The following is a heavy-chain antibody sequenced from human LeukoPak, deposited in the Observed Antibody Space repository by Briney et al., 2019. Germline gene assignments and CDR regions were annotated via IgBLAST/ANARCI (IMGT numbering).Heavy chain of an antibody. CDR3: AGDFGITMIVPSDY. CDR1: GYTFTSYA. D-gene: IGHD3-22*01. V-gene: IGHV7-4-1*02. CDR2: INTNTGNP. J-gene: IGHJ4*02. Sequence: ASVKVSCKASGYTFTSYAMNWVRQAPGQGLEWMGWINTNTGNPTYAQGFTGRFVFSLDTSVSTAYLQISSLKAEDTAVYYCAGDFGITMIVPSDYWGQGTLVTVSS.